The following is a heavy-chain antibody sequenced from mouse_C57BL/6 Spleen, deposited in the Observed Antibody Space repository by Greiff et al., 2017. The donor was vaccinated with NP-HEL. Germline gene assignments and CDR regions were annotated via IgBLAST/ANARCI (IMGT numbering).Heavy chain of an antibody. CDR2: INPSSGYT. CDR3: ARGGAPFYAMDY. V-gene: IGHV1-4*01. Sequence: VQLQQSGAELARPGASVKMSCKASGYTFTSYTMHWVKQRPGQGLEWIGYINPSSGYTKYNQKFKDKATLTADESSSTAYMQLSSLTSEDSAVYYCARGGAPFYAMDYWGQGTSVTVSS. CDR1: GYTFTSYT. D-gene: IGHD3-1*01. J-gene: IGHJ4*01.